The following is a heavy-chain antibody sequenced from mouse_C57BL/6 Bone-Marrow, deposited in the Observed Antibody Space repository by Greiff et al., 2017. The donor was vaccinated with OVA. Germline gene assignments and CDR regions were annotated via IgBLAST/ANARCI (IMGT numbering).Heavy chain of an antibody. D-gene: IGHD2-3*01. CDR1: GYAFSSSW. J-gene: IGHJ2*01. V-gene: IGHV1-82*01. Sequence: VKLMESGPELVKPGASVKISCKASGYAFSSSWMNWVKQRPGKGLEWIGRIYPGDGDTNYNGKFKGKATLTADKSSSTAYMKLSSLTSEDSAVYFCATLEDGYYASYLDYWGQGTTLTVSS. CDR2: IYPGDGDT. CDR3: ATLEDGYYASYLDY.